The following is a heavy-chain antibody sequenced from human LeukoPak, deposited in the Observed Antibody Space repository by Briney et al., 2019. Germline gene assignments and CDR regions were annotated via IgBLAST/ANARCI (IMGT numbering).Heavy chain of an antibody. CDR1: GFTFSSYA. V-gene: IGHV3-23*01. Sequence: GGSLRLSCTASGFTFSSYAMSWVRQAPGKGLEWVSAISGSGGSTYYADSVKGRFTISRDNSKNTLYLQMNSLRAEDTAVYYCAKVRPSITIFVPSYYYYGMDVWGQGTTVTVSS. J-gene: IGHJ6*02. CDR2: ISGSGGST. D-gene: IGHD3-3*01. CDR3: AKVRPSITIFVPSYYYYGMDV.